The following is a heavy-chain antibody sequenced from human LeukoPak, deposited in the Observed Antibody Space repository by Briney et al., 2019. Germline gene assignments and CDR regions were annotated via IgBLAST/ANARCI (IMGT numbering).Heavy chain of an antibody. CDR1: GFIFSSYG. J-gene: IGHJ4*02. CDR3: ARDARVGATPGLFDY. D-gene: IGHD1-26*01. V-gene: IGHV3-33*01. CDR2: IWYDGSNK. Sequence: GGSLRLSCTASGFIFSSYGMQWVRQAPGKGLEWVTIIWYDGSNKYYTDSVKGRFTTSRDNSKNTLYLQMNSLRAEDTAVYYCARDARVGATPGLFDYGGQGPLVTFS.